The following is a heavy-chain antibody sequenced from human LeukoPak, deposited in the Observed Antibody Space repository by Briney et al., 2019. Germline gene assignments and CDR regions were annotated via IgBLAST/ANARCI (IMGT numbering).Heavy chain of an antibody. Sequence: SETLSLTCTVSGYSISSGYYWGWIRQPPVKGLEWIGSIYHSGSTYYNPSPKSRVTISVDTSKNQFSLKLSSVTAADTAVYYCARDANSVDYWGQGTLVTVSS. V-gene: IGHV4-38-2*02. J-gene: IGHJ4*02. CDR1: GYSISSGYY. CDR2: IYHSGST. CDR3: ARDANSVDY. D-gene: IGHD2/OR15-2a*01.